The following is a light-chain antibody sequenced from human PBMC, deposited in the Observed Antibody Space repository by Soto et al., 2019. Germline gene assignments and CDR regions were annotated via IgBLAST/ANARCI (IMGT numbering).Light chain of an antibody. CDR2: AAS. CDR3: QQYNSWSVA. V-gene: IGKV3-15*01. J-gene: IGKJ4*01. Sequence: EIVMTQSPSTLSASAGDRTTLSCRASQGISDRLAWFQQKPGKAPQYLIQAASIRQSGIPARFSGSGSGTEFTLTISSLQSEDFAAYYCQQYNSWSVAFGGGTKVDIK. CDR1: QGISDR.